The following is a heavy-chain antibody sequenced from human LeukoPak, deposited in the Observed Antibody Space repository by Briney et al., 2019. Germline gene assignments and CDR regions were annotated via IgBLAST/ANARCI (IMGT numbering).Heavy chain of an antibody. CDR3: ARVHYYSSRGQRGYFDY. Sequence: GGSLRLSCAASGFTVSNNSMSWVRQAPGEGLEWVSVIYSGGSTYYADSVKGRFTISRDNSKNTLYLQMNSLRVEDTAVYDCARVHYYSSRGQRGYFDYWGQGTLVTVSS. CDR2: IYSGGST. V-gene: IGHV3-66*01. D-gene: IGHD3-22*01. J-gene: IGHJ4*02. CDR1: GFTVSNNS.